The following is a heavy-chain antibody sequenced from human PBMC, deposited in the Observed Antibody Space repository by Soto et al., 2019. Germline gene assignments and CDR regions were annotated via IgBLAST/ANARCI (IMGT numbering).Heavy chain of an antibody. CDR2: MNPNNGNT. J-gene: IGHJ4*02. CDR1: GYTFRNYE. D-gene: IGHD3-16*01. CDR3: TRNGGGLGV. Sequence: QVQLVQSGAEVKEPGASVKVSCKASGYTFRNYEIHWVRQATGQGLEWMGWMNPNNGNTGYAQKFQDRLSMTRTTSITTAYMELSSLRSEDTAVYYCTRNGGGLGVWGQGTLVTVSS. V-gene: IGHV1-8*01.